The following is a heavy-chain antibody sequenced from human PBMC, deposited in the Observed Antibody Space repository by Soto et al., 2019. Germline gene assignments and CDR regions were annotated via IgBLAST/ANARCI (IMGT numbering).Heavy chain of an antibody. J-gene: IGHJ3*01. CDR1: GGSVTSYY. D-gene: IGHD2-2*01. CDR2: VFYSGNT. CDR3: ATGSRSSTSDAFDV. Sequence: QVQLQESGPGLVKPSETLSLTCSVSGGSVTSYYWTWIRQPPGKGLEWIGYVFYSGNTNCNPSLHSRFTMSVDSSWNHFSLTLNSVTAADTAVYYCATGSRSSTSDAFDVWGRGTMVTVSS. V-gene: IGHV4-59*02.